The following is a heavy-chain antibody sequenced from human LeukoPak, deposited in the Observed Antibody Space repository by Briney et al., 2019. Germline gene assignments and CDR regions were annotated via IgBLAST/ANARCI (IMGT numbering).Heavy chain of an antibody. Sequence: LRTLSLTCTVSGGSLSSSSYYWGWIRQPPGKGLEWIGSIYYSGSTYYNPSLKSRVTISVDTSKNQFSLKLSSADAAVTDGANCAGGSGWYNVYGYWGQRTLVTVSS. CDR2: IYYSGST. V-gene: IGHV4-39*07. J-gene: IGHJ4*02. CDR1: GGSLSSSSYY. CDR3: AGGSGWYNVYGY. D-gene: IGHD6-19*01.